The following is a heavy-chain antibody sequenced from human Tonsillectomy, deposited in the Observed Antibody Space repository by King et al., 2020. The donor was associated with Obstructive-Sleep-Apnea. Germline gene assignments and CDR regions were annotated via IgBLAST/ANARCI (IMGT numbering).Heavy chain of an antibody. J-gene: IGHJ4*02. Sequence: QLQESGPGLVKPSQTLSLTCTVSGGSISSGGHYWSWIRQHPGKGLEWIGYIYYSGSTYYNPSLKSRITMSVDTSKNQFSLKLSSVTAADTAVYYCARGEETYYSDCWGQGTLVTVSS. CDR3: ARGEETYYSDC. CDR1: GGSISSGGHY. V-gene: IGHV4-31*03. CDR2: IYYSGST.